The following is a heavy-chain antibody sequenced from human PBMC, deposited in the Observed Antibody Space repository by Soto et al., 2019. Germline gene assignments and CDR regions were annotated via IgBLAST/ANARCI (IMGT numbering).Heavy chain of an antibody. Sequence: PSETLSLTCTVSGGSISSYYWSWIRQPPGKGLEWIGYIYYSGSTNYNPSLKSRVTISVDTSKNQFSLKLSSVTAADTAVYYCARLMGSSWYGTPYYYYYGMDVWGQRTTVTGSS. D-gene: IGHD6-13*01. CDR1: GGSISSYY. CDR2: IYYSGST. CDR3: ARLMGSSWYGTPYYYYYGMDV. J-gene: IGHJ6*02. V-gene: IGHV4-59*08.